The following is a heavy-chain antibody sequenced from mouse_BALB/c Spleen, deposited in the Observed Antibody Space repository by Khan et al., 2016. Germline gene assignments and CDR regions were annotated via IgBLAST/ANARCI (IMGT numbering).Heavy chain of an antibody. CDR3: ARTDRRGYFVY. CDR1: GYTFSSYW. J-gene: IGHJ2*01. CDR2: ILPGSGST. V-gene: IGHV1-9*01. Sequence: QVQLKQSGAELMKPGASVKISCKATGYTFSSYWIEWVKQRPGHGLEWIGEILPGSGSTNYNEKFRGKATFTADTSSNTAYMQLSSLTSEDSAVHYCARTDRRGYFVYWGQSATLTVSS.